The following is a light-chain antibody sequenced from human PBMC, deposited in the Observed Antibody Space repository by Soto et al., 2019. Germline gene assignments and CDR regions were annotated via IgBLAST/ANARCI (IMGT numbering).Light chain of an antibody. J-gene: IGKJ2*01. CDR3: QQYNNWLYT. CDR2: GAS. CDR1: QTVSTN. Sequence: ERVMTQSPATLSVSPGELATLSFSASQTVSTNLAWYQLKPGQAPRLLIYGASTRATGFPDRFSGSGSGTEFTLTISNLQSEDFAVYYCQQYNNWLYTSGQGTKVDIK. V-gene: IGKV3-15*01.